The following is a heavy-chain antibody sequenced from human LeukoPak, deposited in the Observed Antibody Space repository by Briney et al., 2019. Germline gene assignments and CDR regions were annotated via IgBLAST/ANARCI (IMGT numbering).Heavy chain of an antibody. CDR3: AREGVILWFGESPPHIWFDP. J-gene: IGHJ5*02. Sequence: PGGSLRLSCAASGFTFSDYYMSWIRQAPGKGLEWVSYISSSGSTIYYADSVKGRFTISRDNAKNSLYLQMNSLRAEDTAVYYCAREGVILWFGESPPHIWFDPWGQGTLVTVSS. V-gene: IGHV3-11*01. CDR2: ISSSGSTI. D-gene: IGHD3-10*01. CDR1: GFTFSDYY.